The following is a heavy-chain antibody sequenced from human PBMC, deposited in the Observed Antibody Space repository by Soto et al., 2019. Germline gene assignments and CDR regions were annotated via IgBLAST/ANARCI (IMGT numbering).Heavy chain of an antibody. CDR1: GYTFTGYY. V-gene: IGHV1-2*04. J-gene: IGHJ6*02. CDR2: INPNSGGT. D-gene: IGHD3-3*01. CDR3: ARYDFWSGSRYGMDV. Sequence: ASVKVSCKASGYTFTGYYMHWVRQAPGQGLEWMGWINPNSGGTNHAQKFQGWVTMTRDTSISTAYMELSRLRSDDTAVYYCARYDFWSGSRYGMDVWGQGTTVTVSS.